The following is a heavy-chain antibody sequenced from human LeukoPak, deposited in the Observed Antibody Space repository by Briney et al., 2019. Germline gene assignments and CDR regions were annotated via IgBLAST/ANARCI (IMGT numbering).Heavy chain of an antibody. Sequence: PGESLKISCKGSGYNFTTYWIGWVRQMPGKGLECMGIIYPGDSDTRYSPSFQGQVTISADKSISTAYLQWSSLKASDTAMYYCARQRDSCNSVDYWGQGTLVTVSS. CDR2: IYPGDSDT. D-gene: IGHD5-24*01. CDR1: GYNFTTYW. J-gene: IGHJ4*02. V-gene: IGHV5-51*01. CDR3: ARQRDSCNSVDY.